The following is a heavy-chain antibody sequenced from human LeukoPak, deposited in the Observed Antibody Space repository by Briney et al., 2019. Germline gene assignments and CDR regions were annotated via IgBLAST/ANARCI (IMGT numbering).Heavy chain of an antibody. CDR2: IYTSGST. CDR1: GGSISSYY. CDR3: ARGHRITMVRGVGPSGYYFDY. Sequence: SETLSLTCTVSGGSISSYYWSWIRQPAGKGLEWIGRIYTSGSTNYNPSLKSRVTMSLDTSKNQFSLKLSSVTAADTAVYYCARGHRITMVRGVGPSGYYFDYWGQGTLVTVSS. D-gene: IGHD3-10*01. J-gene: IGHJ4*02. V-gene: IGHV4-4*07.